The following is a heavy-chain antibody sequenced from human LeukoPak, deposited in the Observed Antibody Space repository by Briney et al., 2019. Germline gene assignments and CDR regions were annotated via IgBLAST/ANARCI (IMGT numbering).Heavy chain of an antibody. V-gene: IGHV3-48*03. CDR1: AFTFSSFE. CDR3: ARARKDYYDSSGYSYYYGMDV. Sequence: GGSLRLSCAASAFTFSSFEMNWARQAPGKGLEWAAYASSGGGTIYYADSVRGRFTISRDNAKNSLYLQMNNLRAEDTAVYYCARARKDYYDSSGYSYYYGMDVWGLGTTVTVSS. CDR2: ASSGGGTI. J-gene: IGHJ6*02. D-gene: IGHD3-22*01.